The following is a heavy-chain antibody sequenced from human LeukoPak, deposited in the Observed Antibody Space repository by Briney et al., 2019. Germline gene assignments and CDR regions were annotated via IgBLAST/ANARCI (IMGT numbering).Heavy chain of an antibody. Sequence: GGSLRLSCAVSGLTFSNYWMHWVRQAPGKGLEWVSGISWNSGSIGYADSVKGRFTISRDNAKNSLYLQMNSLRAEDMALYYCAKDSSSIAARGAFDIWGQGTMVTVSS. J-gene: IGHJ3*02. V-gene: IGHV3-9*03. CDR2: ISWNSGSI. CDR3: AKDSSSIAARGAFDI. D-gene: IGHD6-6*01. CDR1: GLTFSNYW.